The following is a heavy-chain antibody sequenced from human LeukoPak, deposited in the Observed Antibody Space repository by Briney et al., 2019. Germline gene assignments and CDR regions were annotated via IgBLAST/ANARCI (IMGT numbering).Heavy chain of an antibody. CDR1: GFTFSSYA. V-gene: IGHV3-23*01. CDR2: ISGSGGST. J-gene: IGHJ4*02. D-gene: IGHD2-15*01. Sequence: GGSLRPSCAASGFTFSSYAMSWVRQAPGKGLEWVSAISGSGGSTYYADSVKGRFTISRDNSKNTLYLQMNSLRAEDTAVYYCAKDIVVVVAATVGKNWGQGTLVTVSS. CDR3: AKDIVVVVAATVGKN.